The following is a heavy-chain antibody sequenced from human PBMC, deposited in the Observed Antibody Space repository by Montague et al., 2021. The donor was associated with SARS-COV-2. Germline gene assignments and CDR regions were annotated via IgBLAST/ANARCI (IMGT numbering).Heavy chain of an antibody. CDR1: GDSVSSNSAA. V-gene: IGHV6-1*01. J-gene: IGHJ6*02. Sequence: CAISGDSVSSNSAAWNWIRQSPSRVLEWLGRTYYRSKWYNDYAVSVKSRITINPDTSKNQFSLQLNSVTPEDTAVYYCASGRMVPYSSSWTTLYYYYGMDVWDQGATVTVSS. CDR2: TYYRSKWYN. CDR3: ASGRMVPYSSSWTTLYYYYGMDV. D-gene: IGHD6-13*01.